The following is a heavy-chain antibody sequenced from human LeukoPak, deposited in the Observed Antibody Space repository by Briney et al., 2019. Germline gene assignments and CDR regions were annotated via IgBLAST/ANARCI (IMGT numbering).Heavy chain of an antibody. CDR3: VRTPPNWGFDY. D-gene: IGHD7-27*01. CDR1: GYTFTSHD. CDR2: MSPNSGDT. Sequence: ASVNVSCKASGYTFTSHDINWVRQATGQGLEWMGWMSPNSGDTGYAQKFQGRVTMTSDSSISTAYMELSSLRSEDTAIYYCVRTPPNWGFDYWGQGTLVTVSS. V-gene: IGHV1-8*01. J-gene: IGHJ4*02.